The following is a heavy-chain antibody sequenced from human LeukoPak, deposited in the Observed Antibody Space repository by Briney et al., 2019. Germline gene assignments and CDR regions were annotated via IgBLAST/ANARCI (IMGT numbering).Heavy chain of an antibody. V-gene: IGHV4-30-4*01. CDR2: IYYSGST. Sequence: SETLSLTCTVSGGSISSGDYYWSWIRQPPGKGLEWIGYIYYSGSTYYNPSLKSRVTISVDTSKNQFSLKLSSVTAADTAVYYCARATVVPPGADIWGQGTMVTVSS. J-gene: IGHJ3*02. CDR1: GGSISSGDYY. D-gene: IGHD4-23*01. CDR3: ARATVVPPGADI.